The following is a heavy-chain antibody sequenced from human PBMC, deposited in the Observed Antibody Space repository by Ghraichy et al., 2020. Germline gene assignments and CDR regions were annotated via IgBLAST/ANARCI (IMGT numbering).Heavy chain of an antibody. V-gene: IGHV3-15*01. J-gene: IGHJ6*02. CDR3: TTAPSGSYGTDV. CDR1: GFTFTDAW. Sequence: GGSLRLSCAASGFTFTDAWMSWVRQTPGKGLEWVGRVKSKTDGGTTDYAAPVKGRFTISRDDSKNTLYLQMNSLKTGDTALYYCTTAPSGSYGTDVWGQGTTVTVSS. D-gene: IGHD1-26*01. CDR2: VKSKTDGGTT.